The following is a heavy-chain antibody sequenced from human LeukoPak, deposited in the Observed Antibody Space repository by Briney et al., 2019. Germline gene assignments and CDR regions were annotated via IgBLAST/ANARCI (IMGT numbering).Heavy chain of an antibody. J-gene: IGHJ5*02. CDR3: ARGDYDILTGYNWFDP. D-gene: IGHD3-9*01. CDR2: INPNSGGT. CDR1: GYTFTGYY. Sequence: GASVKVSCKASGYTFTGYYMHWVRQAPGQGLEWMGWINPNSGGTNYAQKFQGRVTMTRDTSISTAYMELSRLRSDDTAVYYCARGDYDILTGYNWFDPWGQGTLVTVS. V-gene: IGHV1-2*02.